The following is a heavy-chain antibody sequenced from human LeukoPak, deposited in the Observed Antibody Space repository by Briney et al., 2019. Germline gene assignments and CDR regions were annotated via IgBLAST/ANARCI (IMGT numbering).Heavy chain of an antibody. D-gene: IGHD3-9*01. V-gene: IGHV4-59*12. CDR1: GGSISSYY. CDR3: ARGDYDILTGYYYYYYYMDV. Sequence: ASETLSLTCTVSGGSISSYYWSWIRQPPGKGLEWIGYIYYSGSTNYNPSLKSRVTISVDTSKNQFSLKLSSVTAADTAVYYCARGDYDILTGYYYYYYYMDVWGKGTTVTVSS. J-gene: IGHJ6*03. CDR2: IYYSGST.